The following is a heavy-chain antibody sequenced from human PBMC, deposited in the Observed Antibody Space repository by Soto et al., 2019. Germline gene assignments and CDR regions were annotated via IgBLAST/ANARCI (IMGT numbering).Heavy chain of an antibody. CDR2: IIPIFGTA. J-gene: IGHJ5*02. CDR1: GGPFSDYP. CDR3: ARGPPRGSSDQ. V-gene: IGHV1-69*13. D-gene: IGHD1-26*01. Sequence: GASVKVSCKASGGPFSDYPITWVRQAPGQGLEWMGGIIPIFGTANYAQKFQGRVTIIADVSTSTAYMELTSLRSEDTAVYYCARGPPRGSSDQWGQGTLVTVSS.